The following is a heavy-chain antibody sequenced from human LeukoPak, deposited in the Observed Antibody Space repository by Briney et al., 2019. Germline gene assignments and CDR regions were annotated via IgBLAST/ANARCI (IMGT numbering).Heavy chain of an antibody. J-gene: IGHJ4*02. Sequence: PGGSLRLSCAASGFTLRSYDMSWVRQSPGKGLEWVAATSGSGVNSYYADSVRGRFTISRDNSQNTLYLQMDSLRAEDTALYYCAKEYSGYDFDYWGQGTLVTLSS. D-gene: IGHD5-12*01. CDR3: AKEYSGYDFDY. CDR1: GFTLRSYD. V-gene: IGHV3-23*01. CDR2: TSGSGVNS.